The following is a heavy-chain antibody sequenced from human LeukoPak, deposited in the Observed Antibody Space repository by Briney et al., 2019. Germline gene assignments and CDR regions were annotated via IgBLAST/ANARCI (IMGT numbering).Heavy chain of an antibody. CDR2: IWYDGSNK. D-gene: IGHD3-10*01. Sequence: GGSLRLSCAASGFLFSDARMTWVRQAPGKGLEWVAVIWYDGSNKYYADSVKGRFTISRDNSKNTLYLQMNSLRAEDTAVYYCARDRGPEIDYWGQGTLVTVSS. J-gene: IGHJ4*02. V-gene: IGHV3-33*08. CDR1: GFLFSDAR. CDR3: ARDRGPEIDY.